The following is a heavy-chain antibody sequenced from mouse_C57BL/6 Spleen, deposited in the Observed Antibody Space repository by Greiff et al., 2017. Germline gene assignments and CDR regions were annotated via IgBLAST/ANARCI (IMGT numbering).Heavy chain of an antibody. Sequence: VQLQQPGAELVRPGSSVKLSCKASGYTFTSYWMHWVKQRPIPGLEWIGNIDPSDSETHYNQKFKDKATLTVDKSSSTAYMQLSSLTSEDSAVYYCARGGSSGYSYAMDYWGQGTSVTVSS. CDR3: ARGGSSGYSYAMDY. V-gene: IGHV1-52*01. J-gene: IGHJ4*01. CDR2: IDPSDSET. CDR1: GYTFTSYW. D-gene: IGHD3-2*02.